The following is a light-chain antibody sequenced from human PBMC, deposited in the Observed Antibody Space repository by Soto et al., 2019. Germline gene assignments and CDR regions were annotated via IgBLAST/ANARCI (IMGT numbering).Light chain of an antibody. CDR1: QSVSSY. J-gene: IGKJ3*01. CDR3: QQRSNWPPT. V-gene: IGKV3-11*01. Sequence: EIVLTQSPATLSLSPGERATLSCRASQSVSSYLAWYQQKPGQAPRLLIYDASNRATGIPARFSGSGSGTACTLTTSSLEPEDFAVYYCQQRSNWPPTFGPGTKVDIK. CDR2: DAS.